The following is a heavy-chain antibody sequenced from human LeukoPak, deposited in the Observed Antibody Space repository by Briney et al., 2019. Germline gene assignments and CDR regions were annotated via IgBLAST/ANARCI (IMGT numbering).Heavy chain of an antibody. V-gene: IGHV3-53*01. Sequence: GGSLRLSCAASGFTASSNYTSWVRPAPGEGLEWGSDIYIGGNTYYADSVKGRFTIYRDNSKNALYLQMNSLRAEDTAVYYCARGNNGSYSQDWFDPWGQGTLVTVSS. J-gene: IGHJ5*02. CDR2: IYIGGNT. CDR3: ARGNNGSYSQDWFDP. D-gene: IGHD1-26*01. CDR1: GFTASSNY.